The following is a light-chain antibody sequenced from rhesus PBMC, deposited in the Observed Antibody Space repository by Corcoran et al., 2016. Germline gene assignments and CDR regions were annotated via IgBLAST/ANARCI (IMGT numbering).Light chain of an antibody. J-gene: IGKJ1*01. CDR3: QHGYGTPWT. CDR2: KAS. V-gene: IGKV1-74*01. CDR1: ENVNNY. Sequence: DIQMTQSQSSLSASVGDRVTITCRASENVNNYLNWYQQKTGKAPKLLIYKASTLQSGVPSRFRGIGSGKDYTVTISSLQPEDVATYYCQHGYGTPWTFGQGTKVEIK.